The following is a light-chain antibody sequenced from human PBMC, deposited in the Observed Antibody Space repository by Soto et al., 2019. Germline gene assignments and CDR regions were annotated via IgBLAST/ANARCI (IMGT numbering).Light chain of an antibody. CDR3: RSYTSSSTLV. J-gene: IGLJ1*01. Sequence: QSALTQPASVSGSPGQSITISCTGTSSDVGGYNYVSWYQQHPGKAPQLMIYEVSNRPSGVSNRFSGSKSGNTASLTISGLQAEDEADDYCRSYTSSSTLVFGTGTKVTVL. V-gene: IGLV2-14*01. CDR2: EVS. CDR1: SSDVGGYNY.